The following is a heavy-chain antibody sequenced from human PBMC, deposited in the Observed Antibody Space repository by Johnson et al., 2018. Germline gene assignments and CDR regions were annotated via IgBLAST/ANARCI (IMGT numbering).Heavy chain of an antibody. J-gene: IGHJ1*01. V-gene: IGHV3-23*04. CDR2: ISGSGGST. CDR1: GFTFSSYA. CDR3: AKVSAAAGTQGFQH. D-gene: IGHD6-13*01. Sequence: VQLVESGGGVVQPERSLRLSCAASGFTFSSYAMSWVRQAPGKGLEWVSAISGSGGSTYYADSVKGRFTISRANAKNTLYLQMNSLRAEDTAVYYCAKVSAAAGTQGFQHWGQGTLVTVSS.